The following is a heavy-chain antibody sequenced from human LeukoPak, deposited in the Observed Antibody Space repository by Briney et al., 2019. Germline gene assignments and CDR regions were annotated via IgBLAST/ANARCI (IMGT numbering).Heavy chain of an antibody. V-gene: IGHV3-23*01. Sequence: GGTLRLSCAASGFTFSSYGMSWVRRAPGKGLEWVSAISGSGGSTYYADSVKGRFTISRDNSKNTLYLQMNSLRAEDTAVYYCAKRRGVYDSSGYYHDWGQGTLVTVSS. J-gene: IGHJ4*02. CDR1: GFTFSSYG. CDR2: ISGSGGST. CDR3: AKRRGVYDSSGYYHD. D-gene: IGHD3-22*01.